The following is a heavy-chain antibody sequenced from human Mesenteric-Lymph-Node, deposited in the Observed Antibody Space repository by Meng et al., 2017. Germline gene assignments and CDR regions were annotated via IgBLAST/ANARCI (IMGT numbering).Heavy chain of an antibody. CDR2: INAGNGNT. CDR3: ARGNYSSGWYVYYYYYGMDV. D-gene: IGHD6-19*01. CDR1: GYTFTSYA. J-gene: IGHJ6*02. Sequence: ASVKVSCKASGYTFTSYAMHWVRQAPGQRLEWMGWINAGNGNTKYSQKFQGRVTITRDTSASTAYMELSSLRSEDTAVYYCARGNYSSGWYVYYYYYGMDVWGQGTTVTVSS. V-gene: IGHV1-3*01.